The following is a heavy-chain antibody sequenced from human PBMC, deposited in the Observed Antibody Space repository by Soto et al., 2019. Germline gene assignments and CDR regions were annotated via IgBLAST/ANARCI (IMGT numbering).Heavy chain of an antibody. D-gene: IGHD3-3*01. CDR1: GFTFSSYS. CDR2: ISSSSSTI. V-gene: IGHV3-48*01. J-gene: IGHJ4*02. Sequence: EVQLVESGGGLVQPGGSLRLSCAASGFTFSSYSMNWVRQAPGKGLEWVSYISSSSSTIYYADSVNGRFTISKDNAKNSLYLQMNSLRAEDTAVYYCARDLTYDFWSGSAFDYWGQGTLVTVSS. CDR3: ARDLTYDFWSGSAFDY.